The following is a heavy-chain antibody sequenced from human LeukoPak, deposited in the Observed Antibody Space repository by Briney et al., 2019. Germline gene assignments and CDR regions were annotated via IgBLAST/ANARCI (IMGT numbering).Heavy chain of an antibody. D-gene: IGHD1-1*01. V-gene: IGHV3-21*01. CDR2: ISSSSSYI. CDR3: AREEAGTFDY. Sequence: GGSLRLSCAASGFTFSSYSMNWVRRAPGKGLEWVSSISSSSSYIYYADSVKGRFTISRDNAKNSLYLQMNSLRAEDTAVYYCAREEAGTFDYWGQGTLVTVSS. J-gene: IGHJ4*02. CDR1: GFTFSSYS.